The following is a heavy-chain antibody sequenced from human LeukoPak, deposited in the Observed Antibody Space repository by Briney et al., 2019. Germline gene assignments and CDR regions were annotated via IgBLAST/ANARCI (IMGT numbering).Heavy chain of an antibody. CDR1: GGSISSYY. CDR2: IYYSGST. D-gene: IGHD5-18*01. V-gene: IGHV4-59*08. CDR3: ARQKYSYGLSPFDY. J-gene: IGHJ4*02. Sequence: SETLSLTCTVSGGSISSYYWSWIRQPPGKGLEWIGYIYYSGSTNYNPSLKSRGTISVDTSKNQFSLKLSSVTAADTAVYYCARQKYSYGLSPFDYWGQGTLVTVSS.